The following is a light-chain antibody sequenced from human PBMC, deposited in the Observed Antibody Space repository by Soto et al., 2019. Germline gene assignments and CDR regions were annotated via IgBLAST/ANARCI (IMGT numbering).Light chain of an antibody. V-gene: IGKV1-5*01. CDR2: DAS. CDR3: QHYNSYSEA. CDR1: QSIGTW. Sequence: DIQRTQSPSTLSASVGDRVTITCRASQSIGTWLAWYQHRPGEGPKLLIHDASSLESGVTSRFSGSGSGTEFTLTISSLQPDDFATYYCQHYNSYSEAFGPGTQVEIK. J-gene: IGKJ1*01.